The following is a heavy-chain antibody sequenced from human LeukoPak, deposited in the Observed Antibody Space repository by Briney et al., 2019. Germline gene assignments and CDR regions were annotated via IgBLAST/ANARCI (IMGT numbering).Heavy chain of an antibody. CDR2: IRYDGSNK. CDR1: EFTFSSYG. V-gene: IGHV3-30*02. CDR3: AKDRANYYQGVDY. D-gene: IGHD1-7*01. Sequence: GGSLRLSCAASEFTFSSYGMHWVRQAPGKGLEWVAFIRYDGSNKYYADSVKGRFTISRDNSKNTLYLQMNSLRAEDTAVYYCAKDRANYYQGVDYWGQGTLVTVSS. J-gene: IGHJ4*02.